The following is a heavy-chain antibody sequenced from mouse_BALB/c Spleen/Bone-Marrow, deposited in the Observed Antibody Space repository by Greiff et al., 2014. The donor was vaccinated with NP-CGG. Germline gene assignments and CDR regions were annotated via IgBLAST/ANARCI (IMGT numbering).Heavy chain of an antibody. D-gene: IGHD2-3*01. CDR2: IDPSDSET. CDR3: ARALGDGYYYAMDY. V-gene: IGHV1-69*02. J-gene: IGHJ4*01. CDR1: GYTFTSYW. Sequence: QVQLQQSGAELVKPGAPVKLSCKASGYTFTSYWMNWVKQRPGRGLEWIGRIDPSDSETHYNQKFKDKATLTVDKSSSTAYIHLSSLTSEDSAVYYCARALGDGYYYAMDYWGQGTSVTVSS.